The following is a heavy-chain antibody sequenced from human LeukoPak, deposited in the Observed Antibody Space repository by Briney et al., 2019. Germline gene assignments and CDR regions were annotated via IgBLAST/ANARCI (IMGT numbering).Heavy chain of an antibody. J-gene: IGHJ3*02. CDR3: AKALDQSATDHDAFDI. V-gene: IGHV3-23*01. CDR2: ISGSGGST. Sequence: GGSLRLSCAASGFTFSSYPISWVRQAPGKGLGWASAISGSGGSTYYAGSVKGRFPIYRDNSKTTLYLQMNSLRAEDTAVYYCAKALDQSATDHDAFDIWGQGAMVTVSS. D-gene: IGHD5-24*01. CDR1: GFTFSSYP.